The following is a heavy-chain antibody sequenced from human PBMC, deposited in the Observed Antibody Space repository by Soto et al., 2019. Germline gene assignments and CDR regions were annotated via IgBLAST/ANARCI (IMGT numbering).Heavy chain of an antibody. Sequence: PGGSLRLSCTASGFTFGDYAMSWFRQAPGKGLEWVGFIRSKAYGGTTEYAASVKGRFTISRDDSKSIAYLQMNSLKTEDTAVYYCTRERLFIVVVPAAIWFDPWGQGTLVTVSS. CDR2: IRSKAYGGTT. D-gene: IGHD2-2*02. CDR3: TRERLFIVVVPAAIWFDP. V-gene: IGHV3-49*03. J-gene: IGHJ5*02. CDR1: GFTFGDYA.